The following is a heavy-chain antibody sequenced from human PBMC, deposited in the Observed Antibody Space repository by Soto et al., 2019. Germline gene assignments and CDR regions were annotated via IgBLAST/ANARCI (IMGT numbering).Heavy chain of an antibody. V-gene: IGHV3-23*01. CDR1: GFNFNIHA. CDR3: AKDLRPDGRYDLDY. Sequence: GGSLRLSWAAYGFNFNIHAMSWVRQAPGKGLEWVACIIGNSEATYYADSVKGRFTISRDNSNHILYLQLSSLRVEDTAIYYCAKDLRPDGRYDLDYWGQGTQVTVSS. J-gene: IGHJ4*02. CDR2: IIGNSEAT. D-gene: IGHD3-3*01.